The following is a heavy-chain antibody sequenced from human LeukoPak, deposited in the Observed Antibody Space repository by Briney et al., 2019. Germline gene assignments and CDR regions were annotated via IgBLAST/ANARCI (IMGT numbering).Heavy chain of an antibody. J-gene: IGHJ5*02. CDR1: DGSINSSSYY. Sequence: SETLSLTCTVSDGSINSSSYYWGWIRQSPGKGLEWIGSISYSGSTYYNSSLKSRVTISVDTSKNQFSLKLSSVTAADTAVYYCARHIASIFGVLKPWGQGTLVTVSS. D-gene: IGHD3-3*01. V-gene: IGHV4-39*01. CDR2: ISYSGST. CDR3: ARHIASIFGVLKP.